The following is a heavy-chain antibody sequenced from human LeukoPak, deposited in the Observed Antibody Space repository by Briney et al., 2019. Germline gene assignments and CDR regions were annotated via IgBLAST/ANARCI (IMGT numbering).Heavy chain of an antibody. Sequence: PSQTLSLTCTVSGDSISRCGYYWGWIRQPPGKGVEWIGYIYHSRSTYYNPSLKSRVTISVDRSKNQFSLKLSSVTAADTAVYYCAIQRGYNYGYRYWGQGTLVTVSS. CDR2: IYHSRST. J-gene: IGHJ4*02. CDR1: GDSISRCGYY. V-gene: IGHV4-30-2*01. D-gene: IGHD5-18*01. CDR3: AIQRGYNYGYRY.